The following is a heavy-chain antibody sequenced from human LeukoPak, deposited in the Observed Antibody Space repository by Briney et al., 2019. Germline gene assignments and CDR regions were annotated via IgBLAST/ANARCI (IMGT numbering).Heavy chain of an antibody. CDR2: INHRGRN. V-gene: IGHV4-34*01. CDR3: ARDLGGYYFDY. J-gene: IGHJ4*02. Sequence: SETLSLTCAVYGGSFSDYYWTWLRQPPGRGLEWIGEINHRGRNNYSPSLTSRLTISVDTSKNQFSLRLSSVTAADTAVYYCARDLGGYYFDYWGQGTLVTVSS. CDR1: GGSFSDYY. D-gene: IGHD2-15*01.